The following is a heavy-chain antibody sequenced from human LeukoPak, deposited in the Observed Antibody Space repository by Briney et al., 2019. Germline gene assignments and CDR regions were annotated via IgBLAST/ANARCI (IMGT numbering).Heavy chain of an antibody. CDR2: ISGSGGST. CDR1: GFTFSSYA. D-gene: IGHD6-19*01. V-gene: IGHV3-23*01. Sequence: GGSLRLSCAASGFTFSSYAMHWVRQAPGKGLEWVSAISGSGGSTYYADSVKGRFTISRDNSKNTLYLQMNSLRAEDTAVYYCASTSGIAVAAPEDYFDYWGQGTLVTVSS. CDR3: ASTSGIAVAAPEDYFDY. J-gene: IGHJ4*02.